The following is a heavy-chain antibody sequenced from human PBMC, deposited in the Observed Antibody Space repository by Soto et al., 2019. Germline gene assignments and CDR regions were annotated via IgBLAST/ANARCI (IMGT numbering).Heavy chain of an antibody. CDR1: GFTFSGSA. J-gene: IGHJ6*02. D-gene: IGHD3-10*01. CDR2: IRSKANSYAT. V-gene: IGHV3-73*01. Sequence: PGGSLRLSCAASGFTFSGSAMHWVRQASGKGLEWVGRIRSKANSYATAYAASVKGRFTISRDDSKNTAYLQMNSLKTEDTAVYYCTRLPMVRGFRNGMDVWGQGTTVTVSS. CDR3: TRLPMVRGFRNGMDV.